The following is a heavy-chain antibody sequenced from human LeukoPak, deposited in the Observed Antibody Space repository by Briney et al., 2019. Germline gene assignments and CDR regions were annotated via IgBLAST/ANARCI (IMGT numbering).Heavy chain of an antibody. J-gene: IGHJ4*02. Sequence: PGGSLRLSCAASGFTFSSYWMSWVRQAPGKGLEWVANIKQDGSEKYYVDSVKGRFTISRDNAKNSLYLQMNSLRAEDTALYYCARDGTGFGELFSLANYYFDYWGQGTLVTVSS. CDR3: ARDGTGFGELFSLANYYFDY. CDR2: IKQDGSEK. V-gene: IGHV3-7*03. CDR1: GFTFSSYW. D-gene: IGHD3-10*01.